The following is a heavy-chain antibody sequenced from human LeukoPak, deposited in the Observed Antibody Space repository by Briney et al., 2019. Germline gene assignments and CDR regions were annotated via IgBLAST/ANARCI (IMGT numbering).Heavy chain of an antibody. J-gene: IGHJ4*02. D-gene: IGHD3-16*01. CDR1: GFTFKNYA. CDR2: ISGNGDIT. V-gene: IGHV3-23*01. Sequence: GGSLRLSCAASGFTFKNYAMNWVRQAPGKGLKWVSAISGNGDITYYTDSVKGRFTISRDNSKNTLFLQMNSLRAEDTAVYYCAKVTGGDMITYGGLDYWGQGTLVTVSS. CDR3: AKVTGGDMITYGGLDY.